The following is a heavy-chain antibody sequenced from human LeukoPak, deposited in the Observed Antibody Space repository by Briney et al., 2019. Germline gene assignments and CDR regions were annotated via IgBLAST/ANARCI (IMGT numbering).Heavy chain of an antibody. Sequence: GSLRPSCAASGFTFSSYAMHWVRQAPGKGLEWVAVISYDGSNKYYADSVKGRFTISRDNSKNTLYLQMNSLRAEDTAVYYCARDASLYGDYVEPDYWGQGTLVTVSS. CDR1: GFTFSSYA. V-gene: IGHV3-30-3*01. CDR2: ISYDGSNK. J-gene: IGHJ4*02. CDR3: ARDASLYGDYVEPDY. D-gene: IGHD4-17*01.